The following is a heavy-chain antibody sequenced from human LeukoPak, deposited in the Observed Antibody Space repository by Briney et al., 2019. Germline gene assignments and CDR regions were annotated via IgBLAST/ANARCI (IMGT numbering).Heavy chain of an antibody. CDR3: ARDRVVVTARTHNWFDP. CDR2: INPSGGST. Sequence: GASVKVSCKASGYTFTSYYMHWVRQAPGQGLEWMGIINPSGGSTSYAQKFQGRVTMTRDTSTSTVYMELSSLRSEDTAVYYCARDRVVVTARTHNWFDPWGQGTLVTVSS. CDR1: GYTFTSYY. J-gene: IGHJ5*02. D-gene: IGHD2-21*02. V-gene: IGHV1-46*01.